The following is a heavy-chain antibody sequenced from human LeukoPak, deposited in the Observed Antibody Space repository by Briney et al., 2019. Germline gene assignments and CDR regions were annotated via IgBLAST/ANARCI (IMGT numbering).Heavy chain of an antibody. D-gene: IGHD1-1*01. CDR3: ASWIQFDP. V-gene: IGHV3-21*01. Sequence: PGGSLRLSCAASGFTFTSYWMTWVRQAPGKGLEWVSSISSSSSYIYYADSVKGRFTISRDNAKNSLYLQMNSLRAEDTAVYYCASWIQFDPWGQGTLVTVSS. CDR2: ISSSSSYI. J-gene: IGHJ5*02. CDR1: GFTFTSYW.